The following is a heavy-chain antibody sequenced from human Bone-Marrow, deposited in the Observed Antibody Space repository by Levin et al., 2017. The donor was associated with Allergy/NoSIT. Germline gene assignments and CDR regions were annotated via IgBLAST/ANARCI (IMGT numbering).Heavy chain of an antibody. CDR1: GFTVRSSY. J-gene: IGHJ4*02. V-gene: IGHV3-66*04. D-gene: IGHD4-17*01. CDR2: IYTGGNT. CDR3: ARPLDTAV. Sequence: LSLPCAASGFTVRSSYMTWVRQAPGKGLEWVSVIYTGGNTYYADFVQGRFTISRDNSKNTLFLQMNSLRGDDTAVYFCARPLDTAVWGQGTLVTVSS.